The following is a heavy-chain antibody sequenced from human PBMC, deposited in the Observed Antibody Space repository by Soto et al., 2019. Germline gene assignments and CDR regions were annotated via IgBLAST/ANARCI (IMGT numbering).Heavy chain of an antibody. D-gene: IGHD6-6*01. Sequence: SETLSLTCTVSGGSISSYYWSWVRQPPGKGLEWIGYIYYSGSTNDNPSLKSRVTISVDTSKPQFSLTLSSVTAADTAVYYCASSPSIAARPARYYGMGVWGQGTTVTVSS. CDR3: ASSPSIAARPARYYGMGV. CDR1: GGSISSYY. V-gene: IGHV4-59*01. CDR2: IYYSGST. J-gene: IGHJ6*02.